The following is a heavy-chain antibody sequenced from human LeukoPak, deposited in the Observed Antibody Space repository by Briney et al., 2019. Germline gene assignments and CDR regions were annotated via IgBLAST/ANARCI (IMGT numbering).Heavy chain of an antibody. V-gene: IGHV4-39*07. Sequence: SETLSLTCTVSGGSISSGDYYWSWIRQPPGKGLEWIGEINHSGSTNYNPSLKSRVTISVDTSKNQFSLKLSSVTAADTAVYYCARAEATYYNIYWGQGTLVTVSS. J-gene: IGHJ4*02. CDR3: ARAEATYYNIY. D-gene: IGHD3-9*01. CDR1: GGSISSGDYY. CDR2: INHSGST.